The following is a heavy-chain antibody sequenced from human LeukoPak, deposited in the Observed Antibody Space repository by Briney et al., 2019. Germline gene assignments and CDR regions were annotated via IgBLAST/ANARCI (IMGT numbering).Heavy chain of an antibody. CDR1: GFTFSTYA. CDR3: ARCGGDCSIPYYFDY. D-gene: IGHD2-21*02. Sequence: PGGSLRLSCAASGFTFSTYAMSWVRQAPGKGLEWVAHISGSGGATYYADSVRGRFTLSRDNSKNTLYLQMNSLRAEDTAVYYCARCGGDCSIPYYFDYWGQGTLVTVSS. CDR2: ISGSGGAT. V-gene: IGHV3-23*01. J-gene: IGHJ4*02.